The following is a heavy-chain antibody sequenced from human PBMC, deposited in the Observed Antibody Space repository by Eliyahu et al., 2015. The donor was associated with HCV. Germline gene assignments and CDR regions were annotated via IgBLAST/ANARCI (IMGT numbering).Heavy chain of an antibody. CDR2: ISGSGGST. Sequence: EVQLLESGGGLIQPGXSLXLSCAASGFPFSSYAMGWVRQAPGKGLEWVSGISGSGGSTYYADSVKGRFTISRDNSKNTLYLQMNSLRAEDTAVYYCAKDRVGATTDFDYWGQGTLVTVSS. D-gene: IGHD1-26*01. V-gene: IGHV3-23*01. CDR3: AKDRVGATTDFDY. J-gene: IGHJ4*02. CDR1: GFPFSSYA.